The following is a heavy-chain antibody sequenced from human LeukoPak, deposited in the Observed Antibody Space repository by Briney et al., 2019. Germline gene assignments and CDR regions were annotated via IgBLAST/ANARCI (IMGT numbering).Heavy chain of an antibody. V-gene: IGHV3-53*01. Sequence: GGPLRLSCAASGFTVSGNYMSWVRQAPGKGLEWVSLIYSGGTTYYADSVKGRFTISRDNSKNTLYLQMNSLRAEDTAVYYCARRAGGYSHPYDYWGQGILVTVSS. CDR1: GFTVSGNY. CDR3: ARRAGGYSHPYDY. CDR2: IYSGGTT. J-gene: IGHJ4*02. D-gene: IGHD4-23*01.